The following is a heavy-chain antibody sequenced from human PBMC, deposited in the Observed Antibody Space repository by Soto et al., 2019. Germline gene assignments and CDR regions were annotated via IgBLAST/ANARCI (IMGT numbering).Heavy chain of an antibody. Sequence: QVQLQQWGAGLLKPSETLSLTCAVYGGSFSGYYWSWIRRPPGKGLEWIGEINHSGSTNYNPSLKSRVTXXVXPXTNQFSLILSSVTAADTAVYYCASKSATDTNNWFDPWGQGTLVTVSS. CDR2: INHSGST. J-gene: IGHJ5*02. CDR1: GGSFSGYY. D-gene: IGHD3-3*01. CDR3: ASKSATDTNNWFDP. V-gene: IGHV4-34*01.